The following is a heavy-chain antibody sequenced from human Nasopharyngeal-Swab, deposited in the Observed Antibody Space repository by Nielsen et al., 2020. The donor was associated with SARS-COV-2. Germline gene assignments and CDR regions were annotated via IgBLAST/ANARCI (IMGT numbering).Heavy chain of an antibody. V-gene: IGHV3-23*01. CDR1: GFTFRSYG. Sequence: GGSLRLSCAASGFTFRSYGMTWVRQAPGKGLEWVSAISGGGENTHYADSVNGRFTISRDNSKNTLYLQMNSLRAEDTSLYFCAKDWRYGGGYWGQGTLVTVSS. CDR3: AKDWRYGGGY. J-gene: IGHJ4*02. D-gene: IGHD4/OR15-4a*01. CDR2: ISGGGENT.